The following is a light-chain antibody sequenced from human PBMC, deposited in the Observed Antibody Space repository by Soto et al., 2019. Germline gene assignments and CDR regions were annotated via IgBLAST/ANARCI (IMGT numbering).Light chain of an antibody. CDR2: RAS. CDR3: KQYNSYPLT. Sequence: DIHMTQSPSTLSAPVGDRVTITCRASQSVSRWMAWYQQRPGKAPKLLIYRASSLESGVPSRFSGSGSWTELTLIMSYMKTDDFAIYDCKQYNSYPLTLGKGMKLEIK. J-gene: IGKJ2*01. V-gene: IGKV1-5*03. CDR1: QSVSRW.